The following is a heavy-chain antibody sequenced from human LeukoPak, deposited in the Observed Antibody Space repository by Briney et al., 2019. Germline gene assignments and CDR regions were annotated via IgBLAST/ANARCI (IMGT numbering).Heavy chain of an antibody. J-gene: IGHJ3*02. V-gene: IGHV3-7*03. CDR3: AKEMEITMIVVVIAPDAFDI. D-gene: IGHD3-22*01. Sequence: GGSLRLSCAASGFTFSNYWMSWVRQAPGKGLEWVANINQDGNKKHYIDSVKGRFTISRDNSKNTLYLQMNSLRAEDTAVYYCAKEMEITMIVVVIAPDAFDIWGQGTMVTVSS. CDR1: GFTFSNYW. CDR2: INQDGNKK.